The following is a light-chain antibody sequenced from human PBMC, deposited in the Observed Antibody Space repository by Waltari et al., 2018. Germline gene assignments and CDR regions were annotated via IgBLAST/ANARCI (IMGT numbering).Light chain of an antibody. Sequence: DIVMSKSPDSVAVSLGERCSINRKSRQSVLYNSNNNNYLAWYQQKPGQPPKLLIYWASTRQSGVPDRFSGSGSGTDFTLIISSLQAEDVAVYYCQQYYSTPYTFGRGTKLEIK. V-gene: IGKV4-1*01. CDR1: QSVLYNSNNNNY. CDR2: WAS. J-gene: IGKJ2*01. CDR3: QQYYSTPYT.